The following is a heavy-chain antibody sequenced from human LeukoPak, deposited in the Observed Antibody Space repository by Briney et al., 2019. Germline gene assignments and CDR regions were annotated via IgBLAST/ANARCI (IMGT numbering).Heavy chain of an antibody. J-gene: IGHJ4*02. CDR1: GFTFSSYN. CDR3: VRESGSYSGLDY. Sequence: GALRLSCSASGFTFSSYNMNWVRPAPGKGLEWLSNIWTSTIYYADSVMGRFTISRVKAKNSLYLQMNSLRAEDTADYLCVRESGSYSGLDYWGQGSLVTAYS. V-gene: IGHV3-48*01. CDR2: IWTSTI. D-gene: IGHD1-26*01.